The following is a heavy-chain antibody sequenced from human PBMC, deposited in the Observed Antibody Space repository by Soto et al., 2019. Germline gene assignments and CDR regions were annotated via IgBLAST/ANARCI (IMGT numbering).Heavy chain of an antibody. CDR3: NVYGY. Sequence: EVQLVESGGGLIQPGGSLRLSCVVSGFTVSSSNYMSWVRQAPGKGLEWVSVIYTGGTTYYADSVKGRFTISRDNSKNTLYLQMNRLRAEATAVYYCNVYGYWGQGTLVSASS. V-gene: IGHV3-53*01. D-gene: IGHD4-17*01. CDR2: IYTGGTT. J-gene: IGHJ4*02. CDR1: GFTVSSSNY.